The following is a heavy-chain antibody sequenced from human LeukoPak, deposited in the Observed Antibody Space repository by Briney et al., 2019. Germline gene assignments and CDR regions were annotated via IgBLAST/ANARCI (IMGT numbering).Heavy chain of an antibody. CDR1: GYTFSGYW. J-gene: IGHJ4*02. Sequence: GESLKIFCKASGYTFSGYWIGWVRQMPGKGLEGMGIIYPADSDTRYSPSFQGQVTISVDKSISTAYLQWSSLTASDTASYYCATIYGGNSGGYWGQGTLVTVSS. CDR3: ATIYGGNSGGY. CDR2: IYPADSDT. D-gene: IGHD4-23*01. V-gene: IGHV5-51*01.